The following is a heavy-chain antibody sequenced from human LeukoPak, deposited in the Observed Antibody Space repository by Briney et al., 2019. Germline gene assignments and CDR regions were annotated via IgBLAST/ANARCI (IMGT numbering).Heavy chain of an antibody. CDR3: ARDLLSPTSETNAFDI. D-gene: IGHD3-16*02. Sequence: SETLSLTCTVSGGSISSGSYYWSWIRQPAGKGLEWIGRIYTSGSTNYNPSLKSRVTISVDTSKNQFSLKLSSVTAADTAVYYCARDLLSPTSETNAFDIWGQGTMVTVSS. J-gene: IGHJ3*02. CDR2: IYTSGST. V-gene: IGHV4-61*02. CDR1: GGSISSGSYY.